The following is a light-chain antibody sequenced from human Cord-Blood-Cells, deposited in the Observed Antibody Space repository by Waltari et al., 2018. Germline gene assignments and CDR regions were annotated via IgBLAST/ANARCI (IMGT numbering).Light chain of an antibody. CDR2: DAS. Sequence: EIVLTQSPGTLSLSSGERATLSCRARKSVSSSYLGCYQQKPGQAPRLLIYDASSRATGIPARFSGSGSGTDFTITISRIQPEEFAVYYYQQYGSSPRTFGRGTKVEIK. CDR1: KSVSSSY. V-gene: IGKV3-20*01. CDR3: QQYGSSPRT. J-gene: IGKJ4*01.